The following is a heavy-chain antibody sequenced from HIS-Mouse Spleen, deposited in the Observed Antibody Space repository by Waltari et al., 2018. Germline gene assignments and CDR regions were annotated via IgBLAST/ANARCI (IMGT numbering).Heavy chain of an antibody. Sequence: QVQLQQWGAGLLKPSETLSLTCAVYGGSFSGYYWSWIRQPPGKGLEWIGEINHSGSTNYNPSLKSRVTISVDTSKNQFSLKLSSVTAADTAVYYCARGIAAATGAFDIWGQGTMVTVSS. CDR3: ARGIAAATGAFDI. CDR1: GGSFSGYY. D-gene: IGHD6-13*01. V-gene: IGHV4-34*01. CDR2: INHSGST. J-gene: IGHJ3*02.